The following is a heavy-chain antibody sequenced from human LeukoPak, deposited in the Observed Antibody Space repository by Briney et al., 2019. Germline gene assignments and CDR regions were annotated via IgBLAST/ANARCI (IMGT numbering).Heavy chain of an antibody. J-gene: IGHJ3*02. CDR3: ARDPGTGDAFDI. CDR2: IIPIFDTA. CDR1: GGTFSSYA. V-gene: IGHV1-69*05. D-gene: IGHD7-27*01. Sequence: SVKVSCKASGGTFSSYAISWVRQAPGQGLEWMGRIIPIFDTANYAQKFQGRVTITTDESTSTAYMELSSLRSEDTAVYYCARDPGTGDAFDIWGQGTMVTVSS.